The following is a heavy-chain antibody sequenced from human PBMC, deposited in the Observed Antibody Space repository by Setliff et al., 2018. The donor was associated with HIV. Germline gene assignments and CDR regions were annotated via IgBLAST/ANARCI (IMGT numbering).Heavy chain of an antibody. V-gene: IGHV1-46*01. CDR2: INPSGGTT. CDR3: ARDWEARADYYDTSGQAQYFQH. J-gene: IGHJ1*01. D-gene: IGHD3-22*01. Sequence: ASVKVSCKASGYSFTSYYVHWVRQAPGQGLEWMGIINPSGGTTSYAQKFQGRVTMTRDTSTSTVYMELSSLRSEDTAVYYCARDWEARADYYDTSGQAQYFQHWGQGTPVTVSS. CDR1: GYSFTSYY.